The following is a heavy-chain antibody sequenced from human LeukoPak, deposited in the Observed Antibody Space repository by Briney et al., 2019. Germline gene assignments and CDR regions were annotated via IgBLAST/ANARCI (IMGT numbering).Heavy chain of an antibody. J-gene: IGHJ4*02. CDR3: ARLPSGYYDILTGYDPLTYFDY. Sequence: TSETLSLTCTVSGGSINSYYWSWIRQPPGGGLEWIGYIYYSGSTNYNPSLKSRVTISVDTSKNQFSLKLNPVTAADTAVYYCARLPSGYYDILTGYDPLTYFDYWGQGTLVTVSS. D-gene: IGHD3-9*01. V-gene: IGHV4-59*08. CDR1: GGSINSYY. CDR2: IYYSGST.